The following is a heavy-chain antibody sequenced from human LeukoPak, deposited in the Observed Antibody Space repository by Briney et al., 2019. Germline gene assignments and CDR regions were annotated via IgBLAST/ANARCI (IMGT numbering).Heavy chain of an antibody. Sequence: PGGSLRLSCAASGFTFSSYSMNWVRQAPGKGLEWVSSISSSNNYIYYANSVKGRFTISRDNAKNSLYLQMNSLRAEDTAVYYCARGHYNPYYYMDVWGKGTTVTVSS. J-gene: IGHJ6*03. CDR1: GFTFSSYS. CDR3: ARGHYNPYYYMDV. CDR2: ISSSNNYI. V-gene: IGHV3-21*01. D-gene: IGHD1-1*01.